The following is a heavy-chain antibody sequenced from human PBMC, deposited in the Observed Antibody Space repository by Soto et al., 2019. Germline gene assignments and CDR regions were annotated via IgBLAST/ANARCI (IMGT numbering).Heavy chain of an antibody. CDR3: ATYSGWSLPMDV. J-gene: IGHJ6*03. V-gene: IGHV3-7*01. CDR1: GFALSGYW. CDR2: INNFGSEI. D-gene: IGHD6-19*01. Sequence: GGSLRLSCAASGFALSGYWMTWVRQAPGEGLQWVAAINNFGSEIHYWGFVEGRFTISRDNAKNSVYLDMISLRAEDTAVYYCATYSGWSLPMDVWGKGTTVTVSS.